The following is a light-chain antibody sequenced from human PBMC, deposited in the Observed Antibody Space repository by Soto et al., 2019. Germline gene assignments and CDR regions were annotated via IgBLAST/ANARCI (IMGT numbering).Light chain of an antibody. Sequence: DIQMTQSPSSLSASVRDRVTITCRASQTISTHLNWYQQKPGKAPKLLIYASSTLQSGVSSRFSGSGSGTDFTLTINSLQPEDFATYYCQQSLSIPYTFGQGTKLEIK. V-gene: IGKV1-39*01. J-gene: IGKJ2*01. CDR3: QQSLSIPYT. CDR1: QTISTH. CDR2: ASS.